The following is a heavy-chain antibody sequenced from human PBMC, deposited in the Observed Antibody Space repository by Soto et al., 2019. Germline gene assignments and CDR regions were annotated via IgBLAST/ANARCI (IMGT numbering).Heavy chain of an antibody. CDR1: GFSFSSYW. J-gene: IGHJ4*02. D-gene: IGHD3-22*01. Sequence: GESLKISCXGSGFSFSSYWIGWVRQMPGKGLEWMGLIFPGDSDTRYSPSFQGQVTISVDKSIDTAYLQWTSLKASDSAMYYCARRGAYNYDSSGYSAGYWGQGTLVTVSS. CDR3: ARRGAYNYDSSGYSAGY. CDR2: IFPGDSDT. V-gene: IGHV5-51*01.